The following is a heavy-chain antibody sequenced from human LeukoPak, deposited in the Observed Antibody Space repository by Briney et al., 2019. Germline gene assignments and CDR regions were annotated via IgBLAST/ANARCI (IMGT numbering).Heavy chain of an antibody. CDR2: ISLSGGT. D-gene: IGHD2-2*01. CDR1: GGSISSGDYY. Sequence: PSQTLSLTCTVSGGSISSGDYYWSWIHQPPGRGLEWIVYISLSGGTYYNPSLKSRASISVDTSKNQFSLKLRSVTAADTAVYYCASLYCTRTSCKVDPWGQGTLVTVSS. V-gene: IGHV4-30-4*01. J-gene: IGHJ5*02. CDR3: ASLYCTRTSCKVDP.